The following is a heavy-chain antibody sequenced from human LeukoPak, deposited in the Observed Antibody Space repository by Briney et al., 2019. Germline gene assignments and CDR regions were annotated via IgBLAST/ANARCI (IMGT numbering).Heavy chain of an antibody. CDR1: GFTFSNAW. CDR2: IKSKTDGGTT. Sequence: PGGSPRLSCAASGFTFSNAWMSWVRQAPGKGLEWVGRIKSKTDGGTTDYAAPVKGRFTVSRDDSKNTLYLQMNSLKTEDTAVYYCTTGTYYYDSSGYYAVDYWGQGTLVTVSS. D-gene: IGHD3-22*01. CDR3: TTGTYYYDSSGYYAVDY. J-gene: IGHJ4*02. V-gene: IGHV3-15*01.